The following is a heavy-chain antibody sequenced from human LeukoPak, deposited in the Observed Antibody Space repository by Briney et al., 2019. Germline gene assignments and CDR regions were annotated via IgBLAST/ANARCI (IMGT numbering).Heavy chain of an antibody. CDR1: GFTFSSYS. CDR2: ISSRRSII. Sequence: QTGGSLRLSCVASGFTFSSYSMNWVHQAPGKGLDWVSYISSRRSIIYYADSVKGRFTISRDNAKNSLYLQMNSLRAEDTAVYYCAKAVFSSSWYRGNYFDYWGQGTLVTVSS. V-gene: IGHV3-48*01. J-gene: IGHJ4*02. D-gene: IGHD6-13*01. CDR3: AKAVFSSSWYRGNYFDY.